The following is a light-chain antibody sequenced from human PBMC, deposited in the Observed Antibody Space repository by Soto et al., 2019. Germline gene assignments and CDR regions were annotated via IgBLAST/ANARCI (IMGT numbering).Light chain of an antibody. CDR3: QQYVSSPWT. CDR1: QSLRATY. V-gene: IGKV3-20*01. CDR2: GAS. Sequence: EVVLTQSPDTLSLSPGETATLSCRASQSLRATYVAWYQQRPGQAPRLLIYGASFRATGIPARFSGRGSGTDFTLSISRLEPEDFAVYYCQQYVSSPWTFGQGTKVEIE. J-gene: IGKJ1*01.